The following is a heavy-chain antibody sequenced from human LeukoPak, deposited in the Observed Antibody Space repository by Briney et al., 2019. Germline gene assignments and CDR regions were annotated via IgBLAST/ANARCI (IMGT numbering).Heavy chain of an antibody. CDR1: GGSISGYY. V-gene: IGHV4-4*07. Sequence: NPSETLSLTCTVSGGSISGYYWSWIRQPAGKGLEWIGCIYTSESTNYNPSLKSRVTMSVDTSKNQFSLKLSSVTAADTAVYYCARESPASTSRLMDVWGRGTTVTVSS. CDR3: ARESPASTSRLMDV. J-gene: IGHJ6*03. CDR2: IYTSEST. D-gene: IGHD2-2*01.